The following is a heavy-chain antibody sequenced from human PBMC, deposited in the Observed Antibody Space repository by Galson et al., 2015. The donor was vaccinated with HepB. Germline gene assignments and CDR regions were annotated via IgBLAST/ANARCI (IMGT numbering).Heavy chain of an antibody. Sequence: SLRLSCAASGFTFSSYSMDWVRQAPGKGLEWVSSISSSSSYIYYADSVKGRFTISRDNAKNSLYLQMNSLRAEDTAVYYCAREKIWSTISPSSLDYWGQGTLVTVSS. J-gene: IGHJ4*02. CDR3: AREKIWSTISPSSLDY. D-gene: IGHD3-9*01. CDR2: ISSSSSYI. CDR1: GFTFSSYS. V-gene: IGHV3-21*01.